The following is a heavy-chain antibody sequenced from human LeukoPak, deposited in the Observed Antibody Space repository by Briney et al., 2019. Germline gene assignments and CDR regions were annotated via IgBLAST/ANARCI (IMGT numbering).Heavy chain of an antibody. Sequence: GGSLRLSCAASGFIFSNYGMHWVRQAPGKGLEWVAVIWYDAYNKYYADSVKGRFTISRDNSKNTLYLQMNSLRAEDTAVYYCARGAIAGRGDNWFWFDPWGQGTLVTVSS. D-gene: IGHD1-1*01. CDR1: GFIFSNYG. CDR2: IWYDAYNK. J-gene: IGHJ5*02. V-gene: IGHV3-33*01. CDR3: ARGAIAGRGDNWFWFDP.